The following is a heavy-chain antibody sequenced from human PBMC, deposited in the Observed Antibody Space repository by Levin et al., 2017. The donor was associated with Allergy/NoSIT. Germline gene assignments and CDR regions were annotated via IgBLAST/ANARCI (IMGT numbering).Heavy chain of an antibody. CDR1: GYTFTGYY. CDR2: INPNSGGT. D-gene: IGHD2-15*01. V-gene: IGHV1-2*02. Sequence: GESLKISCKASGYTFTGYYMHWVRQAPGQGLEWMGWINPNSGGTNYAQKFQGRVTMTRDTSISTAYMELSRLRSDDTAVYYCARRLCSGGSCYSWWFDPWGQGTLVTVSS. J-gene: IGHJ5*02. CDR3: ARRLCSGGSCYSWWFDP.